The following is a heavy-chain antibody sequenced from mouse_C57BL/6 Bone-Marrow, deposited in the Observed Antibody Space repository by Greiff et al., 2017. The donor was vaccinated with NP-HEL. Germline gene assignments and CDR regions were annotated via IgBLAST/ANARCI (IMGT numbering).Heavy chain of an antibody. CDR3: ARWYYGSDWYFDV. J-gene: IGHJ1*03. V-gene: IGHV1-19*01. CDR2: INPYNGGT. D-gene: IGHD1-1*01. CDR1: GYTFTDYY. Sequence: VQLQQSGPVLVKPGASVKMSCKASGYTFTDYYMNWVKQSHGKSLEWIGVINPYNGGTSYNQKFKGKATLTVDKSSSTAYMELNSLTSEDSAVYYCARWYYGSDWYFDVWGTGTTVTVSS.